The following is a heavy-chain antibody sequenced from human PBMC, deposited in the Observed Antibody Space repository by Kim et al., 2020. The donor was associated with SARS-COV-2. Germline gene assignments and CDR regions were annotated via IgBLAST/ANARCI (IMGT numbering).Heavy chain of an antibody. Sequence: KGRFTNSRDNSKNTLYLQMNSLRAEDTAVYYCAKDSYYYGSGSYVFDYWGQGTLVTVSS. J-gene: IGHJ4*02. CDR3: AKDSYYYGSGSYVFDY. V-gene: IGHV3-23*03. D-gene: IGHD3-10*01.